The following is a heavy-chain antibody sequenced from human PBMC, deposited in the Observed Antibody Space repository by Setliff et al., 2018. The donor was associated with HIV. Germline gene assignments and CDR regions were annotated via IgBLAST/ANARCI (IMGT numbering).Heavy chain of an antibody. V-gene: IGHV3-11*01. CDR3: ARFANYYHTSGYGWFDP. CDR2: ISDSDTDI. CDR1: GFSSSDYY. J-gene: IGHJ5*02. Sequence: PGGSLRLSCAASGFSSSDYYMSWIRQAPGKGLECISYISDSDTDIYYADSVRGRFTISRDNAKNSLYLQMNSLRAEDTAVYYCARFANYYHTSGYGWFDPWGQGTLVTVSS. D-gene: IGHD3-22*01.